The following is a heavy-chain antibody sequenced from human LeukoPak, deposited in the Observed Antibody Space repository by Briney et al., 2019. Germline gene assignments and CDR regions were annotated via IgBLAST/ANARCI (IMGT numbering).Heavy chain of an antibody. D-gene: IGHD6-19*01. CDR2: IYSGGST. J-gene: IGHJ3*02. V-gene: IGHV3-53*01. CDR3: ARWAREEQWLVSSDPFDI. Sequence: GGSLRLSCAASGFTVSSNCMSWVRQAPGKGLEWVSVIYSGGSTYYADSVKGRFTISRDNSKNTLFLQMNSLRVEDTAVYYCARWAREEQWLVSSDPFDIWGQGTMVTVSS. CDR1: GFTVSSNC.